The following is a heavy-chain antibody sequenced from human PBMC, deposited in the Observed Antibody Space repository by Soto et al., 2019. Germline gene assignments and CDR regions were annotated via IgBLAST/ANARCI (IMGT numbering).Heavy chain of an antibody. J-gene: IGHJ6*02. CDR2: IIPIFGTA. D-gene: IGHD5-18*01. CDR3: ARGTDTAMATLNYYYYGMDV. CDR1: GGTFSSYA. Sequence: VASVKVSCKASGGTFSSYAISWVRQAPGQGLEWMGGIIPIFGTANYAQKFQGRVTITADESTSTAYMELSSLRSEDTAVYYCARGTDTAMATLNYYYYGMDVWGQGTTVTVSS. V-gene: IGHV1-69*13.